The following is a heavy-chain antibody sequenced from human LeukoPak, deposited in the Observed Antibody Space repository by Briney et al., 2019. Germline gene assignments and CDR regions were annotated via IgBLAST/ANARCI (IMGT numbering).Heavy chain of an antibody. J-gene: IGHJ4*02. CDR3: ASITMVRGGIDY. Sequence: SETLSLTCTVSGGSISSYYWSWIRQPPGKGLEWIGYIYYSGSTNYNPSLKSRVTISVDTSKNPFSLKLSSVTAADTAVYYCASITMVRGGIDYWGQGTLVTVSS. CDR2: IYYSGST. D-gene: IGHD3-10*01. CDR1: GGSISSYY. V-gene: IGHV4-59*01.